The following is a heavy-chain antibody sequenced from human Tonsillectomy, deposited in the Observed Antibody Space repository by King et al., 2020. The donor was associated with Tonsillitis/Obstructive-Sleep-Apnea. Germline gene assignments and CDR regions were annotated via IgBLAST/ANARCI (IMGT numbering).Heavy chain of an antibody. J-gene: IGHJ3*02. V-gene: IGHV1-18*01. Sequence: QLVQSGAEVKKPGASVKVSCKASGYTFTTYGITWVRQAPGQGLEWVGWISPYNGKTKYTQKVQGRVTMSKDTSTSTAYMEVRNLRSDDPAVYYCARDRGTLTAFDIWGQGTMVTVSA. CDR3: ARDRGTLTAFDI. D-gene: IGHD1-1*01. CDR1: GYTFTTYG. CDR2: ISPYNGKT.